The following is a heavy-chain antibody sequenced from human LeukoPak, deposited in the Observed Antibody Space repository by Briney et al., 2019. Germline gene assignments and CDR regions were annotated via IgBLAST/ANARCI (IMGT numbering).Heavy chain of an antibody. J-gene: IGHJ4*02. CDR3: GGSGSYYTPSYY. CDR2: ISNDGVT. CDR1: DFPVSDNY. V-gene: IGHV3-53*01. D-gene: IGHD3-10*01. Sequence: GGSLRLSCATSDFPVSDNYMSWVRQAPGRGLEWVSVISNDGVTDYADSVKGRFTISRDDSNDTVFLQMSSLRPADTAVFYCGGSGSYYTPSYYWGQGPLVTVSS.